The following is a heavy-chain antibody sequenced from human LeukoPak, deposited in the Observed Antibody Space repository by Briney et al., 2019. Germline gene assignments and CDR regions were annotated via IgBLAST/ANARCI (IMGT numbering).Heavy chain of an antibody. J-gene: IGHJ5*02. Sequence: SETLSLTCTVSGGSISSYYWSWIRQPPGKGLEWIGNIYYSGSTNYNPSLKSRVTISVDTSKNQFSLKLSSVTAADTAVYYCARGHSGRGGIDPWGQGTLVTVSS. V-gene: IGHV4-59*01. CDR1: GGSISSYY. CDR2: IYYSGST. CDR3: ARGHSGRGGIDP. D-gene: IGHD3-10*02.